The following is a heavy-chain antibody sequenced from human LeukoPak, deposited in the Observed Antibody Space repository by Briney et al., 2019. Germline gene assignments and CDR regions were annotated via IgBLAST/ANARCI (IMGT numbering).Heavy chain of an antibody. CDR2: ISWYGSNK. J-gene: IGHJ6*02. D-gene: IGHD5-18*01. V-gene: IGHV3-30*03. CDR1: GFTFSSYG. CDR3: ARDQQKRGYSYGLDYYYVMDV. Sequence: GRSLRLSCAASGFTFSSYGMHWVRQAPGKGLEWVAVISWYGSNKYYADSVKGRFTISRDNSKNTLYLQMNSLRAEDTAVYYCARDQQKRGYSYGLDYYYVMDVWGQGTTVTVSS.